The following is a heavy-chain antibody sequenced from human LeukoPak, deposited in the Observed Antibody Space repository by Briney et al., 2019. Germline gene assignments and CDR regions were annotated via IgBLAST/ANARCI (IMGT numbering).Heavy chain of an antibody. D-gene: IGHD3-22*01. CDR1: GGTFSRFT. V-gene: IGHV1-69*13. Sequence: SVTVSCTASGGTFSRFTISWVRQAPGQGFEWMGGITPIFGTANFAQRFQGRVSITADESTSTAFMELSSLRSEDTAVYYCAREWGLESSGYYYAYWGQGTLVTVSS. CDR2: ITPIFGTA. J-gene: IGHJ4*02. CDR3: AREWGLESSGYYYAY.